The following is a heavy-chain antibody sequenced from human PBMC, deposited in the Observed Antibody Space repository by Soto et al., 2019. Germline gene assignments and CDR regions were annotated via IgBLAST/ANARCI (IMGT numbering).Heavy chain of an antibody. CDR1: GYTFTSHG. Sequence: ASVKVSCKASGYTFTSHGISWVRQTPGQGLEWMAWISAYNGNTTYAQKLQGRVTMTTDTSTSTAYMELRSLRSDDTAVYYCARDDIAAAGTLRFDPWGQGTLVTVSS. V-gene: IGHV1-18*01. CDR2: ISAYNGNT. J-gene: IGHJ5*02. D-gene: IGHD6-13*01. CDR3: ARDDIAAAGTLRFDP.